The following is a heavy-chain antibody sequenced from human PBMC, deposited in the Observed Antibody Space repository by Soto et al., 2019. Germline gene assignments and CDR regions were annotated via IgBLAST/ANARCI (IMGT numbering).Heavy chain of an antibody. D-gene: IGHD3-10*01. Sequence: EVQLLESGGGLVQPGGSLRLSCAASGFTFSSYAMSWVRQAPGKGLEWVSGISGSGGSTYYPDSVKGRFTISRDFTKNTLYLQMNSLRAEDTGVYYCAKDHDYYGSGILDWGQGTLVTVSS. CDR1: GFTFSSYA. CDR3: AKDHDYYGSGILD. CDR2: ISGSGGST. J-gene: IGHJ4*02. V-gene: IGHV3-23*01.